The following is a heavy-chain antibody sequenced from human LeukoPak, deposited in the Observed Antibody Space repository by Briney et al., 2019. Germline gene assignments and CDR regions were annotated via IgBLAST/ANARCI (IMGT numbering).Heavy chain of an antibody. CDR3: ALLWFGELWTKDY. J-gene: IGHJ4*02. V-gene: IGHV1-2*06. CDR1: GYSFTDYY. Sequence: ASVRVSCKASGYSFTDYYMHWVRQAPGQGLEWMGRINPKRGGTNYAQKFQGRVTLTRDTSISTAHMELSRLTSDDTAVYYCALLWFGELWTKDYWGQGTLVTVSS. CDR2: INPKRGGT. D-gene: IGHD3-10*01.